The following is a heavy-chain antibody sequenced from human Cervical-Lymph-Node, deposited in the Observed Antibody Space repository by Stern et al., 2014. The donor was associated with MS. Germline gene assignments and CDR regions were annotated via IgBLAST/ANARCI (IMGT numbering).Heavy chain of an antibody. V-gene: IGHV3-30-3*01. D-gene: IGHD3-16*01. CDR2: ISSDGSQT. J-gene: IGHJ4*02. CDR3: ARSLFMITGYFDY. CDR1: GFTFSSYA. Sequence: VQLEESGGGVVQPGRSRRLSCAASGFTFSSYAMHWVRQAPGKGLEWVAVISSDGSQTYFADSLKGRFTISRDNSKNTLYLEMNSLRAEDTAVYYCARSLFMITGYFDYWGQGTLVTVSS.